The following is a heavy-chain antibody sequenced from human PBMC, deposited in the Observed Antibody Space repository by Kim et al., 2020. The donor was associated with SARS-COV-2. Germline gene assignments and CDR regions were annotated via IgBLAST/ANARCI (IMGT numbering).Heavy chain of an antibody. CDR3: ARASRGNSYESVFDY. CDR2: IYHNGDT. V-gene: IGHV4-39*01. Sequence: SETLSLTCTVSGGSIGSSSYYWGWIRQPPGKGLDWIGNIYHNGDTYYSPSLKSRVTISVDTSKNQFSLKLRSVTAADTAVYYCARASRGNSYESVFDYWG. CDR1: GGSIGSSSYY. J-gene: IGHJ4*01. D-gene: IGHD5-18*01.